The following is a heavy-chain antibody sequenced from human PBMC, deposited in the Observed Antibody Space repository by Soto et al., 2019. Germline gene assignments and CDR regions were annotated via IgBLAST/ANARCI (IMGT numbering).Heavy chain of an antibody. D-gene: IGHD5-12*01. V-gene: IGHV1-3*01. CDR2: INAGNGDT. J-gene: IGHJ4*02. CDR1: GINYNTYA. Sequence: QVQLVQSGAEMKKPGASVKLSCKTSGINYNTYAIHWVRQAPGQGLEWMGWINAGNGDTRYSQNFQGRVTLTRDTSASTVYMELDSLKSEDTGVYYCARAISGYVTWGQGALVPVSS. CDR3: ARAISGYVT.